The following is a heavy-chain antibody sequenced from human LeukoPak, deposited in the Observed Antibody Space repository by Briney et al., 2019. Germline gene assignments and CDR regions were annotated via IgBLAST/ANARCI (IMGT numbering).Heavy chain of an antibody. V-gene: IGHV3-23*01. D-gene: IGHD6-19*01. CDR2: VSGGAEAT. Sequence: GGSLRLSCAASGFSFRDYAMTWVRQAPGKGLEWVSTVSGGAEATYYADSVKGRFAISRDNSRSALYLQMNSLRAEDTAIYYCAKDTPLTAYTSGWSNNCFDYWGQGTLVTVSS. J-gene: IGHJ4*02. CDR1: GFSFRDYA. CDR3: AKDTPLTAYTSGWSNNCFDY.